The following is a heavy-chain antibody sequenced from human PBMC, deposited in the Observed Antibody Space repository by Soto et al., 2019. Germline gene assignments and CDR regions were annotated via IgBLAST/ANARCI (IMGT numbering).Heavy chain of an antibody. D-gene: IGHD5-18*01. Sequence: SETLSLTCTVSGGSISSAAYYWSWIRQHPGKGLEWIGYISHSGSTYYTPSLKSRVIISADTSKNQFSVNLTSVTAADTAVYCCAREYTYGSNFFDCWGQGALVTVSS. V-gene: IGHV4-31*03. J-gene: IGHJ4*02. CDR1: GGSISSAAYY. CDR2: ISHSGST. CDR3: AREYTYGSNFFDC.